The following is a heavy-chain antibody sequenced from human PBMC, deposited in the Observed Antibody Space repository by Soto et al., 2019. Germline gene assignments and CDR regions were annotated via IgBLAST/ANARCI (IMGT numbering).Heavy chain of an antibody. Sequence: EVQLVESGGGLVQPGGSLRLSCAASGFTFSSYSMNWVRQAPGKGLEWVSYISSSSSTIYYADSVKGRFTISRDNAKNSLYLQMNSLRAEDTAVYYCARDGLWFVETYDYWGQGTLVTVSS. V-gene: IGHV3-48*01. CDR3: ARDGLWFVETYDY. D-gene: IGHD3-10*01. J-gene: IGHJ4*02. CDR2: ISSSSSTI. CDR1: GFTFSSYS.